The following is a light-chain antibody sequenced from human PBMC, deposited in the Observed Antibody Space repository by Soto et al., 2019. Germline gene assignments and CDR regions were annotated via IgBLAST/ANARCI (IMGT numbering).Light chain of an antibody. CDR1: QSVSSSY. V-gene: IGKV3-20*01. CDR3: QKYGSSPRT. Sequence: EIVLTPSPGTLSLSPVEIATLSCRASQSVSSSYLAWYQQKPGQAPRLLIYGASSRATGIPDRFSGSGSGTDFTLTISRLEPEDFAVYYCQKYGSSPRTFGQGTKVDIK. CDR2: GAS. J-gene: IGKJ1*01.